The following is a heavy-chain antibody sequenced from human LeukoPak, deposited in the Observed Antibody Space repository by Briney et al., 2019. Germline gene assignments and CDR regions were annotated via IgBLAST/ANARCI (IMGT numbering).Heavy chain of an antibody. CDR2: VDSTGFET. Sequence: GGSLRLSCAASGFTFRSYALAWVRQAPGKGLEWLSSVDSTGFETFYADSVKGRFTVSRDNFRNTLFLQMNSLRADDTALYYCAKYTASGTRWFDPWGQGTLVTVSS. D-gene: IGHD6-13*01. CDR1: GFTFRSYA. V-gene: IGHV3-23*01. CDR3: AKYTASGTRWFDP. J-gene: IGHJ5*02.